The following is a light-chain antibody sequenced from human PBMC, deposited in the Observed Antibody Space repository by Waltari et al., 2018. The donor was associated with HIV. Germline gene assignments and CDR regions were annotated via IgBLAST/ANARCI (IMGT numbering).Light chain of an antibody. CDR3: GSYTSSSTLR. CDR1: SSDVGGYNY. J-gene: IGLJ1*01. CDR2: DVS. Sequence: QSALTPPASVSGSPGQSITISCTGTSSDVGGYNYVSWYQQHPDKAPKLMIYDVSNRPAGVSNRCSGSKSGNTASLTISGLQAEDEADYYCGSYTSSSTLRFGTGTKVTVL. V-gene: IGLV2-14*01.